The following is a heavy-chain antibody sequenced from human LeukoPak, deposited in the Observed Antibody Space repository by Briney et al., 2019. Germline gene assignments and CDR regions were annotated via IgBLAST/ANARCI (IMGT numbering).Heavy chain of an antibody. CDR1: GGSISSSSYY. J-gene: IGHJ4*02. Sequence: SETLSLTCTVSGGSISSSSYYWSWIRQSPGKGLEWIRSTYYSGSTYYNPSLKSRVSISGDTSKNQFSLKLSSVTVADTAVYYCARRPDTAAAGIDYWGRGTLVTVSS. V-gene: IGHV4-39*01. D-gene: IGHD6-13*01. CDR2: TYYSGST. CDR3: ARRPDTAAAGIDY.